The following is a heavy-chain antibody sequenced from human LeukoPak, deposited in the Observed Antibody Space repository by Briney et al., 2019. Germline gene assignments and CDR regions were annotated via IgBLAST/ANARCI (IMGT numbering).Heavy chain of an antibody. D-gene: IGHD2-2*01. CDR2: ISSSSSAT. CDR3: ARVRKDIVVVPGAMRDTYYFDY. Sequence: GGSLRLSCAASGFTFSSYWMSWVRQAPGKGLEWVSYISSSSSATYYADSVKGRFTISRDNAKNSLYLQMNSLRAEDTAVYYCARVRKDIVVVPGAMRDTYYFDYWGQGTLVTVSS. J-gene: IGHJ4*02. CDR1: GFTFSSYW. V-gene: IGHV3-48*01.